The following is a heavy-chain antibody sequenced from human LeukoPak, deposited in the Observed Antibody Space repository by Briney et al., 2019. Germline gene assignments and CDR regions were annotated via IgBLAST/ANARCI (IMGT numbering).Heavy chain of an antibody. J-gene: IGHJ5*02. Sequence: SETLSLTCAVYGGSFSGYYWSWIRQPPGKGLEWIGEINHSGSTNYNPSLKSRVTISVDTSKNQFSLKLSSVTAADTAVYYCARLLGGYDLNWFDPWGQGTLVTVSS. V-gene: IGHV4-34*01. CDR1: GGSFSGYY. CDR3: ARLLGGYDLNWFDP. D-gene: IGHD5-12*01. CDR2: INHSGST.